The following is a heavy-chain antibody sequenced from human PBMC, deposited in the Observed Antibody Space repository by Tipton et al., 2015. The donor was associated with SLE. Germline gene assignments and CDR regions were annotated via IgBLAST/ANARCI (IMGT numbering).Heavy chain of an antibody. V-gene: IGHV3-49*04. CDR3: TRLIAAAFDY. D-gene: IGHD6-13*01. Sequence: SLRLSCTASGFTFGDYAMSWVRQAPGKGLEWVGFIRSKAYGGTTEYAASVKGRFTISRDDSKSIAYLQMNSLKTEDTAVYYCTRLIAAAFDYWGQGTLVTVSS. J-gene: IGHJ4*02. CDR1: GFTFGDYA. CDR2: IRSKAYGGTT.